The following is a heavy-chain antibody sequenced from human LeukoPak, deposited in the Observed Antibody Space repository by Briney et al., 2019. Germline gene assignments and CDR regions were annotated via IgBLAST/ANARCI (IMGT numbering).Heavy chain of an antibody. CDR2: IIPIFGTA. J-gene: IGHJ6*03. CDR1: GGTFSSYA. Sequence: SVKVSCKASGGTFSSYAISWVRQAPGQGLEWMGGIIPIFGTANYAQKFQGRVTITTDESASTAYMELSSLRSEDTAVYYCARAASTGTFDYYYYYMDVWGKGTTVTVSS. CDR3: ARAASTGTFDYYYYYMDV. V-gene: IGHV1-69*05. D-gene: IGHD1-1*01.